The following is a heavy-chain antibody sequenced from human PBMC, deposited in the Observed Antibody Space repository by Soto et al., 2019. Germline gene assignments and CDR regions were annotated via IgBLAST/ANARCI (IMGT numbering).Heavy chain of an antibody. J-gene: IGHJ2*01. CDR3: ARVDIVATIFWYFDL. CDR2: IKQDGSEK. V-gene: IGHV3-7*04. Sequence: EVQLVESGGGLVQPGGSLRLSCAASGFTFSSYWMSWVRQAPGKGLEWVANIKQDGSEKYYVDSVKGRFTISRDNAKNSLYLQMNSLRAEDTAVYYCARVDIVATIFWYFDLWGRGTLVTVSS. D-gene: IGHD5-12*01. CDR1: GFTFSSYW.